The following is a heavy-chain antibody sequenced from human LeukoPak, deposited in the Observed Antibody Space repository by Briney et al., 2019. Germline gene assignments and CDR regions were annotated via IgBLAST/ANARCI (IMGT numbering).Heavy chain of an antibody. J-gene: IGHJ4*02. CDR2: LWYDGTNR. CDR3: ARGTGAKRYYFDL. CDR1: GFDLSNYG. V-gene: IGHV3-33*01. Sequence: GGSLRLSCETSGFDLSNYGMHWVRRAPGKGLEWVTVLWYDGTNRYSSDSVKGRISISRDTSEITVSLQINNVTVEDTAIYYCARGTGAKRYYFDLWGQGVLVTVSS.